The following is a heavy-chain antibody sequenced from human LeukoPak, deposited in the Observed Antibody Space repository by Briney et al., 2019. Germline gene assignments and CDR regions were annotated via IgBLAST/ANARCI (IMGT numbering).Heavy chain of an antibody. D-gene: IGHD3-22*01. J-gene: IGHJ4*02. CDR2: LNWNGGRT. Sequence: GGSLRLSCAASGFTFDAYGMSWVRQAPGQGLEWVSGLNWNGGRTGYADSVTGRFTISRDNAKNSLYLQMNGLRAEDTALYYCAREDYDSSGYYYIYYFEYWGQGTPVTVSS. CDR1: GFTFDAYG. V-gene: IGHV3-20*04. CDR3: AREDYDSSGYYYIYYFEY.